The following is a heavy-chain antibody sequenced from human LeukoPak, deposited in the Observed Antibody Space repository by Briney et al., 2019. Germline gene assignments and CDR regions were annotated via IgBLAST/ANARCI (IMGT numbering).Heavy chain of an antibody. CDR2: ISSSSSYI. D-gene: IGHD7-27*01. Sequence: GGSLRLSCAASGFTFSSYSMNWVRQAPGKGLEWVSSISSSSSYIYYADSVKGRFTISRDNSKNTLYLQMNSLRVEDTAVYYCAKVPALTGDQSYYFDYWGQGTLVTVSS. CDR3: AKVPALTGDQSYYFDY. V-gene: IGHV3-21*04. J-gene: IGHJ4*02. CDR1: GFTFSSYS.